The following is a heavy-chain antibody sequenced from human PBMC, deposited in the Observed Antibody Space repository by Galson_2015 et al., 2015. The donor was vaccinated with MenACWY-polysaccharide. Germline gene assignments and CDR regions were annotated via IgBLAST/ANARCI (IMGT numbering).Heavy chain of an antibody. CDR2: VSGSGGNT. CDR3: AKVRGYYYDSSGYPNWFDP. CDR1: GFTFSSYA. D-gene: IGHD3-22*01. Sequence: SLRLSCAASGFTFSSYAMSWVRQAPGKGLEWVSGVSGSGGNTYYADSVKGRFTISRDNFKNTLYLQMNSLRAEDTAVYYCAKVRGYYYDSSGYPNWFDPWGQGTLVTVSS. V-gene: IGHV3-23*01. J-gene: IGHJ5*02.